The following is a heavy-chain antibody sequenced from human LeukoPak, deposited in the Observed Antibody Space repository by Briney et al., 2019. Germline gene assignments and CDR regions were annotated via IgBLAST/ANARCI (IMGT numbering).Heavy chain of an antibody. CDR2: ISGSGGST. D-gene: IGHD5-24*01. V-gene: IGHV3-23*01. J-gene: IGHJ4*02. CDR3: AKDRDGYKSGDFDY. CDR1: GFTFSSYA. Sequence: GGSLRLSCAASGFTFSSYAMGWVRQAPGKGLEWVSAISGSGGSTYYADSIKGRFTISRDNSKNTLYLQMNSLSAEDTAVYYCAKDRDGYKSGDFDYWGQGTLVTVSS.